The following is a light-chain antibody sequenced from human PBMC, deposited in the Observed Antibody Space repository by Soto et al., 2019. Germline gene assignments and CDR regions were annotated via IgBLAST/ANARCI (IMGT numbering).Light chain of an antibody. CDR1: QAIITA. CDR3: LLDFRYFWA. CDR2: AAS. J-gene: IGKJ1*01. V-gene: IGKV1-6*01. Sequence: AIQLTQYPSSLYASVGDRVTITCRASQAIITALGWYQQKPGKVPKLLIYAASILQSGVPSRFSGSGSGTDFTLTISSLQPEDFATYYCLLDFRYFWAFGQGTKVDIK.